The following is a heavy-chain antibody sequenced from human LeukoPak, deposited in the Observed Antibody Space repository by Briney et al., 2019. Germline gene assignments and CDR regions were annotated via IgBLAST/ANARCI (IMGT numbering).Heavy chain of an antibody. CDR2: INPNSGGT. CDR1: GYTFTGYY. V-gene: IGHV1-2*02. J-gene: IGHJ6*04. Sequence: GASVKVSCKASGYTFTGYYIHWVRQAPGQGLEWMGWINPNSGGTNYTQKFQGRVTMTRDTSISTAYMELSRLRSDDTAVYYCARLVDIVVGPSVDVWGKGTTVTVSS. CDR3: ARLVDIVVGPSVDV. D-gene: IGHD2-2*01.